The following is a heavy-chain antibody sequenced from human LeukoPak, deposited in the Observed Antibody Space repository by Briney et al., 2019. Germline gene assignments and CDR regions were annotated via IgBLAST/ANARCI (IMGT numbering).Heavy chain of an antibody. CDR3: AKRSQWEPRAFDI. D-gene: IGHD1-26*01. J-gene: IGHJ3*02. CDR1: GFTFSSYG. CDR2: IRFDGSNK. V-gene: IGHV3-30*02. Sequence: PGGSLRLSCAASGFTFSSYGMHWVRQAPGKGLEGVAFIRFDGSNKYYADSVKGRFTISRDNSKNTPYLQMNSLRAEDTAVYYCAKRSQWEPRAFDIWGQGTMVSVSS.